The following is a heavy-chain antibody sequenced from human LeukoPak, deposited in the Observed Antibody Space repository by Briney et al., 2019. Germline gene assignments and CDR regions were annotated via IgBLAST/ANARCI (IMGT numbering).Heavy chain of an antibody. CDR2: ISHSSDT. J-gene: IGHJ4*02. Sequence: PSETLSLTCSVSGGSFSGYLWSWIRQPPGKGLEWIGYISHSSDTNYAPSLNSRVTISLDTSKNQFSLTLSSVSAADTAVYYCARSHGLYWGQGTLVTVSS. CDR3: ARSHGLY. V-gene: IGHV4-59*01. CDR1: GGSFSGYL.